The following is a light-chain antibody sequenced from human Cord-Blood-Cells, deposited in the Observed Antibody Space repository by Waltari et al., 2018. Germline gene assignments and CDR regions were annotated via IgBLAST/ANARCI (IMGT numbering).Light chain of an antibody. CDR3: CSYAGSSTCV. J-gene: IGLJ1*01. Sequence: QSALTQPASVSGSPGQSITISCTGTSSDVGSYNLVSWYQQHPGKAPKLMIYEGSKRPSGVANLFSGSTSGNTASLTISGLPAEDEADYYCCSYAGSSTCVFGAGTKVTVL. CDR2: EGS. CDR1: SSDVGSYNL. V-gene: IGLV2-23*01.